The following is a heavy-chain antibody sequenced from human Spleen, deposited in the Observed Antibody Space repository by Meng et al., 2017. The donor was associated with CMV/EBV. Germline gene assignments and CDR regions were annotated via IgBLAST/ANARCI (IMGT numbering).Heavy chain of an antibody. CDR2: ISSSSSTI. J-gene: IGHJ6*02. Sequence: GGSLRLSCAASGFTFSSYRMNWVLQAPGKGLEWVSYISSSSSTIYYADAVKGRFTISGENAKNSLYLKMNSRRAEHTAVYYCARATYRKRVSGYYHYGMDVWGQGTTVTVSS. V-gene: IGHV3-48*04. D-gene: IGHD4-11*01. CDR1: GFTFSSYR. CDR3: ARATYRKRVSGYYHYGMDV.